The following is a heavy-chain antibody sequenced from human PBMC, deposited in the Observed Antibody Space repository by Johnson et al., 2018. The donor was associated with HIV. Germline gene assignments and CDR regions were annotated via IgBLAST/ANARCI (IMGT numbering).Heavy chain of an antibody. J-gene: IGHJ3*02. CDR1: GFTFSNYA. CDR2: VKSKTDGGTT. V-gene: IGHV3-23*01. Sequence: VQLLESGGGLVQPGGSLRLSCAASGFTFSNYAMTWVRHVAGKGLEWVGRVKSKTDGGTTDYADSVKGRFTISRDNSKNTLYLQMNSLRVEDTAGYYCAKCIWGSSLIDAFDIWGQGTMVTVSS. D-gene: IGHD6-13*01. CDR3: AKCIWGSSLIDAFDI.